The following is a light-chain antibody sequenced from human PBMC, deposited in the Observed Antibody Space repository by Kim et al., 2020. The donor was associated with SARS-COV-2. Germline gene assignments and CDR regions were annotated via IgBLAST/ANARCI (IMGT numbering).Light chain of an antibody. CDR3: QQRSQWPLT. CDR1: QSVGTL. J-gene: IGKJ4*01. Sequence: LSPGQRATLSCRASQSVGTLLAWYQQKPGQPPSLLIYDTCNRATGIPARFSGSGSGTDFTLTISSLEPEDFAVYYCQQRSQWPLTFGGGTKVDIK. V-gene: IGKV3-11*01. CDR2: DTC.